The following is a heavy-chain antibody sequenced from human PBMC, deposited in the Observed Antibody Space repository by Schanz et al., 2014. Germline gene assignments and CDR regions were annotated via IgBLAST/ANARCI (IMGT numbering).Heavy chain of an antibody. CDR3: ATLDYADSVS. V-gene: IGHV1-69*09. D-gene: IGHD4-17*01. Sequence: QVQLVQSGAEVKKPGASVKVSCKASGYTFTSYSMHWVRQAPGQGLEWMGRIIPILGIANYAQNFQGRVTITADKSTTTAYMELNSLNSDDTAVYHCATLDYADSVSWGQGTLVTVSS. J-gene: IGHJ5*02. CDR1: GYTFTSYS. CDR2: IIPILGIA.